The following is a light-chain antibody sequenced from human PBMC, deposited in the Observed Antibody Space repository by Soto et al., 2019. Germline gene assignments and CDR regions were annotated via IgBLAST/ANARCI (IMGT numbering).Light chain of an antibody. V-gene: IGLV2-14*03. CDR2: DVS. J-gene: IGLJ1*01. Sequence: QSVLTQPASVSGSPGQSITISCTGTSSDVGGYNYVSWYQQHPGKAPKLMIYDVSNRPSGVSYRFSGSKSGNTASLTISGLQVEDEADYYCSSYTSSSTLYVFGTGTKVTVL. CDR3: SSYTSSSTLYV. CDR1: SSDVGGYNY.